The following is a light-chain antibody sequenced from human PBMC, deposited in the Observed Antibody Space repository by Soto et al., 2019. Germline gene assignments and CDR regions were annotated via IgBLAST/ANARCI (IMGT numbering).Light chain of an antibody. J-gene: IGLJ2*01. CDR1: TGAVTSGYY. CDR3: LLYDDGARV. V-gene: IGLV7-43*01. CDR2: STT. Sequence: QAVVTQEPSLTVSPGGTVTLTCASSTGAVTSGYYPNWFQQKPGQAPTSLIYSTTNRHSWTPARFSGSLLGGKAALTLSGVHPEDEAEYYCLLYDDGARVFGGGTKLTVL.